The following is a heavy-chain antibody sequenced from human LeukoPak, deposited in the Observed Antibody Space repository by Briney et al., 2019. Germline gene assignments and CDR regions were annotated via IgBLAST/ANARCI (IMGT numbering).Heavy chain of an antibody. D-gene: IGHD3-22*01. Sequence: PGGSLRLSCAASGFTFSSYAMSWVRRAAGKGLEWVSAISGSGGSTYYADSVKGRFTISRDNSKNTLYLQMNSLRAEDTAVYYCAKAPLTLKYYYDDYWGQGTLVTVSS. J-gene: IGHJ4*02. V-gene: IGHV3-23*01. CDR3: AKAPLTLKYYYDDY. CDR2: ISGSGGST. CDR1: GFTFSSYA.